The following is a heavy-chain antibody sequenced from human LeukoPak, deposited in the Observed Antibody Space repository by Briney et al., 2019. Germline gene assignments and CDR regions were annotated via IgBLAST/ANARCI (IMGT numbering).Heavy chain of an antibody. J-gene: IGHJ3*01. CDR3: ASVKAWGSYAFDF. CDR1: GYTFTSYY. D-gene: IGHD3-16*01. CDR2: FDPEEKIL. V-gene: IGHV1-24*01. Sequence: ASVRVSCKASGYTFTSYYMHWVRQAPGKGLEWMGGFDPEEKILVNAQKFQGRVSMTEDTSTDTAYMELSSLRSDDTAVYYCASVKAWGSYAFDFWGQGTMVTVS.